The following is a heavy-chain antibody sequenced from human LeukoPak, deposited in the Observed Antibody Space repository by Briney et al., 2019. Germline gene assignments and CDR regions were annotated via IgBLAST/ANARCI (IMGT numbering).Heavy chain of an antibody. Sequence: PGGSLRLSCAASGFTFSSYWMHWVRQAPGKGLEWVSVIYSGGSTYYADSVKGRFTISRDNSKNTLYLQMNSLRAEDTAVYYCARGGAAAGKYYFDYWGQGTLVTVSS. V-gene: IGHV3-66*02. CDR2: IYSGGST. J-gene: IGHJ4*02. D-gene: IGHD6-13*01. CDR1: GFTFSSYW. CDR3: ARGGAAAGKYYFDY.